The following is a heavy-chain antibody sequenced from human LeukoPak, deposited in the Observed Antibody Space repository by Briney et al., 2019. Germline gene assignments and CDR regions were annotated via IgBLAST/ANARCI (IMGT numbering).Heavy chain of an antibody. CDR1: GFTFSSYG. CDR3: AAYYYGSGSYGDFDY. J-gene: IGHJ4*02. V-gene: IGHV3-23*01. CDR2: ISGSGGST. D-gene: IGHD3-10*01. Sequence: GGTLRLSCAASGFTFSSYGMSWVRQAPGKGLEWVSGISGSGGSTDYADSVKGRFTISRDNPKNTLYLQMNSLRAEDTAVYYCAAYYYGSGSYGDFDYWGQGTLVTVSS.